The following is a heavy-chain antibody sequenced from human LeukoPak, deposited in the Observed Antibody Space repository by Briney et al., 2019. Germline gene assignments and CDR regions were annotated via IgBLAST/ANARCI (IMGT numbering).Heavy chain of an antibody. CDR3: ARLSWELLTPRLDY. CDR2: IYYSGST. J-gene: IGHJ4*02. Sequence: SETLSLTCTVSGGSISSYYWSWIRQPPGKGLEWIGYIYYSGSTNYNPSLKSRVTISVDTSKNQFSLKLSSVTAADTAVYYCARLSWELLTPRLDYWGQGILVTVSS. CDR1: GGSISSYY. D-gene: IGHD1-26*01. V-gene: IGHV4-59*08.